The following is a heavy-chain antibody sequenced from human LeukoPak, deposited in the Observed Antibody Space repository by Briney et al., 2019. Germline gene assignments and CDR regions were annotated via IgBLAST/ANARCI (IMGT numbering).Heavy chain of an antibody. CDR3: ASGSSSDRGFDY. CDR2: ISSSGGAT. CDR1: GFTFSSYA. D-gene: IGHD6-6*01. J-gene: IGHJ4*02. V-gene: IGHV3-23*01. Sequence: PGGSLRLSCAASGFTFSSYAMSWVRQAPGKGLEWVSAISSSGGATYYVDSVKGRFTISRDNSKNTLYLQMNSLRAEDTAVYYCASGSSSDRGFDYWGQGTLVTVSS.